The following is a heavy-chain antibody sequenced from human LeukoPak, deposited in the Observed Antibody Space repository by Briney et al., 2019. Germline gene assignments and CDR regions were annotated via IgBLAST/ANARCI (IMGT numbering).Heavy chain of an antibody. CDR1: GFTFTSSA. D-gene: IGHD3-22*01. CDR3: AAQTQNYYDSSGSYQDY. V-gene: IGHV1-58*02. Sequence: SVKLSCTASGFTFTSSAMQWVRQARGQRLEWVGWIGVGSGNTNYAQKLQERVTITRDMSTSTAYLELSSLRSEDTAVYYCAAQTQNYYDSSGSYQDYWGQGTLVTVSS. CDR2: IGVGSGNT. J-gene: IGHJ4*02.